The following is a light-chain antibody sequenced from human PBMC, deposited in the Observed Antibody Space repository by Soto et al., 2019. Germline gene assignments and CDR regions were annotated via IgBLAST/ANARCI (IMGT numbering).Light chain of an antibody. CDR2: GAT. Sequence: EIVLTQSPGTLSLSPGERATLSCRASESVGSTFLGWYQQKPGQAPRLLFYGATSRATGTPDRFSASGSGTEFTLTVSRLETEDFAVDYCQQFGRSGLTFGGGTKVEIK. CDR3: QQFGRSGLT. J-gene: IGKJ4*01. V-gene: IGKV3-20*01. CDR1: ESVGSTF.